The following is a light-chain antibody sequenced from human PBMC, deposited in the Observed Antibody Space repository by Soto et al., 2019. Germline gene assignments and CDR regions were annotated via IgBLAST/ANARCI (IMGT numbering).Light chain of an antibody. V-gene: IGKV3-20*01. CDR1: QSVSNNY. Sequence: TVWMEKPGNRVVSGKRGDTRGFMASQSVSNNYLAWYQQKPGQAPRLLIYGASNRATGIPDRFSGSGSGTDFTVPISRLEPEDFAVYYCQQYGSSGTFGQGTKVDIK. CDR3: QQYGSSGT. J-gene: IGKJ1*01. CDR2: GAS.